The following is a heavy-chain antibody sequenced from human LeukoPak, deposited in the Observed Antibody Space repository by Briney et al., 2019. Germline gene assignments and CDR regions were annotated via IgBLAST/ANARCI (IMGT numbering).Heavy chain of an antibody. CDR1: GYSFTSYW. D-gene: IGHD6-13*01. CDR3: ARHLPQDGSWYWFDP. Sequence: GESLKISCKGSGYSFTSYWIGWVRQMPGKGLEWMGIIYPGDSDTRYSPSFQGQVTISVDKSISTAYLQWSSLKASDTAMYYCARHLPQDGSWYWFDPWGQGTLVTVSS. V-gene: IGHV5-51*01. J-gene: IGHJ5*02. CDR2: IYPGDSDT.